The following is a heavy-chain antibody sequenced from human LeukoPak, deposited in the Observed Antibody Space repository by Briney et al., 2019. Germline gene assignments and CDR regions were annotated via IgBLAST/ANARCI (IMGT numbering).Heavy chain of an antibody. Sequence: PSETRSLTCAVYGGSFSGYYWSWIRQPPGKGLEWIGEINHSGSTNYNPSLKSRVTISVDTSKNQFSLKLSSVTAADTAVYYCARTEPYYDFWSGYAGRRFDPWGQGTLVTVSS. J-gene: IGHJ5*02. CDR2: INHSGST. D-gene: IGHD3-3*01. CDR1: GGSFSGYY. V-gene: IGHV4-34*01. CDR3: ARTEPYYDFWSGYAGRRFDP.